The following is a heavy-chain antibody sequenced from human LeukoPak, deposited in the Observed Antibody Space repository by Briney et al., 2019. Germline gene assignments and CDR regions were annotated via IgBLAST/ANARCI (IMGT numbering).Heavy chain of an antibody. J-gene: IGHJ4*02. D-gene: IGHD3-22*01. CDR2: IYYSGST. CDR3: ASINTMIVVALDY. CDR1: GGSISSSSYY. V-gene: IGHV4-39*07. Sequence: PSQTLSLTCTVSGGSISSSSYYWGWIRQPPGKGLEWIGSIYYSGSTYYNPSLKSRVTISVDTSKNQFSLKLSSVTAADTAVYYCASINTMIVVALDYWGQGTLVTVSS.